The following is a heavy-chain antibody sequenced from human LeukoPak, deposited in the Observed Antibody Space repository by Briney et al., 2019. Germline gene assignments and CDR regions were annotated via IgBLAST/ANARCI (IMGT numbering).Heavy chain of an antibody. Sequence: GGSLRLSCAASGFTFGSYAMSWVRQAPGKGLEWVSTITGSGGSTYYADSVKGRFTISRDNSKNTLYLQMNSLRAEDTAVYCCAKRLGRDDYKYFDFWGQGTLVTVSS. CDR3: AKRLGRDDYKYFDF. J-gene: IGHJ4*02. V-gene: IGHV3-23*01. CDR2: ITGSGGST. CDR1: GFTFGSYA. D-gene: IGHD5-24*01.